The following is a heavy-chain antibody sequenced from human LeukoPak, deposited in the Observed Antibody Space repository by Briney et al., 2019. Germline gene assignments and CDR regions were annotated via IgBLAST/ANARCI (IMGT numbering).Heavy chain of an antibody. Sequence: GGSLRLSCAASGFTFSSYGMHWVRQAPGKGLEGVAVISYDGSNKYYADSVKGGFTICRDNAKNTVYMQMNRQRAEDTAVYYCAKVPYSSGWYRFDYWGQGTLVTVS. D-gene: IGHD6-19*01. V-gene: IGHV3-30*18. CDR2: ISYDGSNK. CDR1: GFTFSSYG. J-gene: IGHJ4*02. CDR3: AKVPYSSGWYRFDY.